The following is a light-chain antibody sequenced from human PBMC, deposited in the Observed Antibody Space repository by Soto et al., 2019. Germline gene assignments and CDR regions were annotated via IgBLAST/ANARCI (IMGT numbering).Light chain of an antibody. Sequence: QAVVTQETSLTVSPGGTVTLTCGSSTGAVTSGHYPYWFQQKPGQAPRTLIYDTSNKHSWTPARFSGSLLGGKAALTLSGAQPEDEAEYYCLLSYSGARGGVFGGGTKVTVL. J-gene: IGLJ2*01. V-gene: IGLV7-46*01. CDR2: DTS. CDR1: TGAVTSGHY. CDR3: LLSYSGARGGV.